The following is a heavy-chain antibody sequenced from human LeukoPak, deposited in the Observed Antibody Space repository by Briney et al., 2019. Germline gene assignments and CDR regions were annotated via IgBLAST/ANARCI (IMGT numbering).Heavy chain of an antibody. J-gene: IGHJ4*02. D-gene: IGHD3-10*01. CDR1: TYSIISGYY. CDR3: ASLHQVRGLTVFDQ. Sequence: SETLSLTCGVSTYSIISGYYWGWIRQPPGKGLEWIGSIYHNGSTYYNPSLKSRVTISVDTSKNQFSLKLSSVTAADTAVYYCASLHQVRGLTVFDQWGQGTLVTVSS. V-gene: IGHV4-38-2*01. CDR2: IYHNGST.